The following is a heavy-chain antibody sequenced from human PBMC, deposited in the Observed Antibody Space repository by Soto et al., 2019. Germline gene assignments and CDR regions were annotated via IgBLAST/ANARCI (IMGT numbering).Heavy chain of an antibody. CDR1: GYTFTSYG. V-gene: IGHV1-18*01. D-gene: IGHD4-17*01. CDR2: ISAYNGNT. J-gene: IGHJ4*02. Sequence: ASVKVSCKASGYTFTSYGISWVRQAPGQGLEWMGWISAYNGNTNYAQKLQGRVTMTTDTSTSTAYMELRSLRSDDTAVYYCARALGHDYGDYYFDYWGQGTLVTSPQ. CDR3: ARALGHDYGDYYFDY.